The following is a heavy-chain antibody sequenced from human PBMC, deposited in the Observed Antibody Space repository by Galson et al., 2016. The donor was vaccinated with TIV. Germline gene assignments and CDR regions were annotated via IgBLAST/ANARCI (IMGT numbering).Heavy chain of an antibody. CDR2: IYPGDSDT. CDR3: ARRGREETNEGGLDG. J-gene: IGHJ6*02. CDR1: GYSFTGSW. Sequence: QSGAEVKKSGESLKISCKGSGYSFTGSWIDWVRQVPGKGLEWMGVIYPGDSDTKYSPAFHGHVTISVDTSISTAFLEWSSLKASDTAIYYCARRGREETNEGGLDGWGQGTTVTVSS. V-gene: IGHV5-51*01. D-gene: IGHD1-1*01.